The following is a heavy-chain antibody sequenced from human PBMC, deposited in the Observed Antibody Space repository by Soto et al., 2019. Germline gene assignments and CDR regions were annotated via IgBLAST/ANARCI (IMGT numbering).Heavy chain of an antibody. V-gene: IGHV3-30*18. D-gene: IGHD3-22*01. J-gene: IGHJ3*02. Sequence: PGGSLRLSCAASGFTFSSYCMHWVRQAPGKGLEWVSVISYDGSNKYYADSVKGRFTISRNNSKNTLYLQMNSLRAEDTAVYYCAKDHYTGYYYDSSGAFDIWGQGTMVTVSS. CDR1: GFTFSSYC. CDR2: ISYDGSNK. CDR3: AKDHYTGYYYDSSGAFDI.